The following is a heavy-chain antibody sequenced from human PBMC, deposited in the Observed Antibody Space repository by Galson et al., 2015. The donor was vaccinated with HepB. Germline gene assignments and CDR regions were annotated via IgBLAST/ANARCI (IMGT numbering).Heavy chain of an antibody. CDR1: GYTFTGYY. CDR2: INPNSGGT. CDR3: ALLTIFGVGIDY. Sequence: SVKVSCKASGYTFTGYYMHWVRQAPGQGLEWMGWINPNSGGTNYAQKFQGRVTMTRDTSISTAYMGLSRLRSDDTAVYYCALLTIFGVGIDYWGQGTLVTVSS. V-gene: IGHV1-2*02. D-gene: IGHD3-3*01. J-gene: IGHJ4*02.